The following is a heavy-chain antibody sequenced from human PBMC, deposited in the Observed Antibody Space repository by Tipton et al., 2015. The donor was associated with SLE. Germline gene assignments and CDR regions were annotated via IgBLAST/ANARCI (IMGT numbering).Heavy chain of an antibody. J-gene: IGHJ4*02. CDR3: ARHRGYFTVSDYIDY. CDR1: GVSISSSSFY. D-gene: IGHD2-8*01. CDR2: MSYRGTT. Sequence: TLSLTCNVSGVSISSSSFYWGWIRQPPGKGLEWIGSMSYRGTTYYNPSLKSRVTISADTSKNQSSLRLSSVTAADTAVFYCARHRGYFTVSDYIDYWGQGTLVTVSS. V-gene: IGHV4-39*07.